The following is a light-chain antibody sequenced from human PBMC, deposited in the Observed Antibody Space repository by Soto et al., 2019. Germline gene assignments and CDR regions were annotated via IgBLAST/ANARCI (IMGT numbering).Light chain of an antibody. CDR2: LNSDGSH. Sequence: QSVLTQSPSASASLGASVKLTCTLSSGHSSYAIAWHQQQPEKGPRYLMKLNSDGSHSKGDGIPDRFSGSSSGAERYLTISRLQSEDEADYYCQPWGTGIHVVFGGWTKLTVL. CDR3: QPWGTGIHVV. CDR1: SGHSSYA. J-gene: IGLJ2*01. V-gene: IGLV4-69*01.